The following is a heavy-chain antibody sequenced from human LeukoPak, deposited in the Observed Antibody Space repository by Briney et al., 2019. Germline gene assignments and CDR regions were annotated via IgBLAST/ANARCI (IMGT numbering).Heavy chain of an antibody. J-gene: IGHJ6*03. Sequence: SETLSLTCTVSGGSISSSSYYGGWLRQPPGKGLEWVGSIYYSGSTYYNPSLKSRVTISVATSKNQFPLKLSSVTAADTAVYYCARHGRRFLGPGNYYYMDVWGKGPTVTVSS. CDR1: GGSISSSSYY. D-gene: IGHD3-3*01. CDR3: ARHGRRFLGPGNYYYMDV. V-gene: IGHV4-39*01. CDR2: IYYSGST.